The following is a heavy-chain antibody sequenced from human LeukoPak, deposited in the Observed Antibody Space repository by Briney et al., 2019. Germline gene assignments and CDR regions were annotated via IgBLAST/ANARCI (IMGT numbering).Heavy chain of an antibody. Sequence: ASVKVSCKAPGYTFTSYGISWVRQAPGQGLEWMGWISAYNGNTNYAQKLQGRVTMTTDTSTSTAYMELRSLRSDDTAVYYCARVAGNYGDYDAFDIWGQGTMVTVSS. CDR2: ISAYNGNT. D-gene: IGHD4-17*01. V-gene: IGHV1-18*01. CDR3: ARVAGNYGDYDAFDI. J-gene: IGHJ3*02. CDR1: GYTFTSYG.